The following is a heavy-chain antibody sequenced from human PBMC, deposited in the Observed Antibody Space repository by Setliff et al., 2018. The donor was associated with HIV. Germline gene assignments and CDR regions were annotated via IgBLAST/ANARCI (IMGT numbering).Heavy chain of an antibody. CDR1: GFTCSSYW. V-gene: IGHV3-7*02. CDR2: IKQDGSEK. CDR3: ARVMGGATTSNFYYYHMDV. J-gene: IGHJ6*03. Sequence: SLRLSCAASGFTCSSYWMSWVRQAPGKGLEWVANIKQDGSEKYYVDSVKGRVTISRDNAKNSPYLQMSSLRAEDTAVYYCARVMGGATTSNFYYYHMDVWGKGTTVTVSS. D-gene: IGHD5-12*01.